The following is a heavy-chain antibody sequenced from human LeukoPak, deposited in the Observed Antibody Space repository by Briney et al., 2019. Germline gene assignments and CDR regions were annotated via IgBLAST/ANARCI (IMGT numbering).Heavy chain of an antibody. CDR1: GGSFSGYY. J-gene: IGHJ4*02. CDR2: INHSGST. D-gene: IGHD3-22*01. CDR3: AREPKEGSYDSSGYYDFDY. Sequence: SETLSLTCAVYGGSFSGYYWSWIRQPPGKGLEWIGEINHSGSTNYNPSLKSRVTISVDTSKNQFSLKLSSVTAADTAVYYCAREPKEGSYDSSGYYDFDYWGQGTLVTVSS. V-gene: IGHV4-34*01.